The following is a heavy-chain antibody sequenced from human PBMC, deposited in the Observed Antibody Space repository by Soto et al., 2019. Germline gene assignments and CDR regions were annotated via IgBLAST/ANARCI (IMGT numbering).Heavy chain of an antibody. Sequence: EVQLVESGGGLVKPGGSLRLSCAASGFTFSNAWMSWVRQAPGKGLEWVGRIKSKTDGGTTDYAAPVKGRFTISRDDSKNTLYLQMNGLRVDDTAIYYCAKDAPGSGWLSDYWGQGTLVTVSS. D-gene: IGHD3-22*01. J-gene: IGHJ4*02. CDR3: AKDAPGSGWLSDY. V-gene: IGHV3-15*01. CDR2: IKSKTDGGTT. CDR1: GFTFSNAW.